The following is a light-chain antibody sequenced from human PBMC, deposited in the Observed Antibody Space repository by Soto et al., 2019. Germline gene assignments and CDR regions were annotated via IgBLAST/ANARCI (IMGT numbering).Light chain of an antibody. CDR3: QQYGSSLGT. CDR2: DAS. V-gene: IGKV3-20*01. Sequence: VLTQSPARLSLSPGERATLSCRTSQTTTKSVAWYQQKPGQAPRLLIFDASNRATGIPARFSGSGSGTDFTLTISSVEPEDFAVYYCQQYGSSLGTFGQGTKVEIK. J-gene: IGKJ1*01. CDR1: QTTTKS.